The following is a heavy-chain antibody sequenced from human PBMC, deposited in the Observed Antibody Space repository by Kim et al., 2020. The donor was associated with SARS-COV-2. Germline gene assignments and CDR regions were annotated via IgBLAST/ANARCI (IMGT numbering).Heavy chain of an antibody. Sequence: GGSLRLSCAASGFTFSSYAMSWVRQAPGKGLEWVSAISGSGGSTYYADSVKGRFTISRDNSKNTLYLQMNSRRAEDTAVYYCAKGAKYSSSSGGHFGYFDYSGQGTLVTASS. J-gene: IGHJ4*03. V-gene: IGHV3-23*01. CDR2: ISGSGGST. D-gene: IGHD6-6*01. CDR3: AKGAKYSSSSGGHFGYFDY. CDR1: GFTFSSYA.